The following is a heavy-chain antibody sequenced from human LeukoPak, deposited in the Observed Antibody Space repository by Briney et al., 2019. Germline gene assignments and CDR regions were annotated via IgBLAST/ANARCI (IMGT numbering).Heavy chain of an antibody. V-gene: IGHV3-48*01. Sequence: GGSLRLSCAASGFNFNNYNMNWVRQAPGKGLEWVSYITLSSSTIYYADSVKGRFTISRDNAKNSLYLQMNSLRAEDTAVYYCAKGGRITMLRGVQRDHYFDYWGQGTLVTVSS. CDR1: GFNFNNYN. D-gene: IGHD3-10*01. J-gene: IGHJ4*02. CDR3: AKGGRITMLRGVQRDHYFDY. CDR2: ITLSSSTI.